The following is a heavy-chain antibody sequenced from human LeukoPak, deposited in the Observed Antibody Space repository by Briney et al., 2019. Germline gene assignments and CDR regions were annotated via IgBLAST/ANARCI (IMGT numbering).Heavy chain of an antibody. CDR2: IRYDGSTK. CDR1: GFTFRSYG. V-gene: IGHV3-30*02. Sequence: PGGSLRLSCGASGFTFRSYGMQSVRQTPGKGLEWVAFIRYDGSTKNYADSAKGRFTFSRDNSKNTPYLQMNILRGEETAVIYFAKVYEYGDNDWFDSWGQGTLVTVSS. CDR3: AKVYEYGDNDWFDS. J-gene: IGHJ5*01. D-gene: IGHD4-17*01.